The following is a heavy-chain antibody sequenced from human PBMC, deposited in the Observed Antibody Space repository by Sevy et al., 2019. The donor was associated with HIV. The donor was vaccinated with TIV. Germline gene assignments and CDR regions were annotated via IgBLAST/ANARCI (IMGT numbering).Heavy chain of an antibody. Sequence: GGSLRLSCAASGFTVSRNYMSRVRQAPGKGLEWVSVIYSDGKAFYADSVQDRFTISRDNSKNTLYLQMNSLRAEDTAVYYCAGWSSAWTLFDYWGQGTLVTVSS. CDR1: GFTVSRNY. D-gene: IGHD6-19*01. J-gene: IGHJ4*02. V-gene: IGHV3-66*01. CDR2: IYSDGKA. CDR3: AGWSSAWTLFDY.